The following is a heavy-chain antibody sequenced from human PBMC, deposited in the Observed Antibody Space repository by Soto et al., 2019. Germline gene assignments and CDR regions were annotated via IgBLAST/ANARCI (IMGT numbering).Heavy chain of an antibody. Sequence: QVQLVESGGGVVQPGRSLRLSCAASGFTFSNYGMHWVRQAPGKGLEWVAVISYDGSNKYYADSVKGRFTISRDNSKNTLYLQMNSLRAEDTAVYYCATAGTSDYYGMDVWGQGTTVTVSS. CDR2: ISYDGSNK. V-gene: IGHV3-30*03. J-gene: IGHJ6*02. CDR1: GFTFSNYG. CDR3: ATAGTSDYYGMDV. D-gene: IGHD1-7*01.